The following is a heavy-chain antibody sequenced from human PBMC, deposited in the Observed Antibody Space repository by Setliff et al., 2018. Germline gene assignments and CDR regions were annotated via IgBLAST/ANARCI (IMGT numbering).Heavy chain of an antibody. CDR2: MYHSGSG. Sequence: PSETLSLTCTVSGYSISSGYYWGWIRQPPGQGLEWLGNMYHSGSGYYNPSLKSRVTISVDTSKNQFSLKVTSVTAADAAVYYCARVDSGYSSNWSIDDWGQGTLVTVSS. D-gene: IGHD6-13*01. J-gene: IGHJ4*02. V-gene: IGHV4-38-2*02. CDR3: ARVDSGYSSNWSIDD. CDR1: GYSISSGYY.